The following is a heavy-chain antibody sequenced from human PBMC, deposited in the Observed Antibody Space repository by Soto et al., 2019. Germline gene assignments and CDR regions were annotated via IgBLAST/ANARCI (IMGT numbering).Heavy chain of an antibody. D-gene: IGHD3-10*02. CDR2: INMDGSST. CDR1: GFTFSNDW. V-gene: IGHV3-74*01. J-gene: IGHJ5*02. CDR3: ARGPRGMYGNDR. Sequence: GGSLRLSCAASGFTFSNDWMHWVRQAAGKGLVWVSRINMDGSSTNYADSVKGRFTISRDNAKNTVYLQMNSLRAEDTAVYYCARGPRGMYGNDRRGQGALATVSS.